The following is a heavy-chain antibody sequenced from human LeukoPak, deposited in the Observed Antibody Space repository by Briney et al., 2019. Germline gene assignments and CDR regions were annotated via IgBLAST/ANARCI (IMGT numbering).Heavy chain of an antibody. D-gene: IGHD4-17*01. CDR1: GFTFSAYA. CDR2: IRGGGGSA. V-gene: IGHV3-23*01. CDR3: ARDPNGDYIGASDM. J-gene: IGHJ3*02. Sequence: GGSLRLSCTASGFTFSAYAMMWVRQAPGKGPEWVSAIRGGGGSAFYADSVKGRFTISRDNSKYTLFLQMNSLRAEDTAVYYCARDPNGDYIGASDMWGPGTMVTASS.